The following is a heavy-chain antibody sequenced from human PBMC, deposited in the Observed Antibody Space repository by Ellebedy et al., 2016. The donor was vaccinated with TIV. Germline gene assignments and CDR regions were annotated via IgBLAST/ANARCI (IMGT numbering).Heavy chain of an antibody. CDR1: DFTFSSYA. Sequence: GESLKISCAASDFTFSSYAMSWVRQAPGKGLEGVSYISSTFGTIYYADAGKGRFTISRDNVKNSLYLQMNSLRDEDTAVYYCARVDVSVWNFDYWGQGSLVTVSS. D-gene: IGHD1-1*01. V-gene: IGHV3-48*02. CDR3: ARVDVSVWNFDY. J-gene: IGHJ4*02. CDR2: ISSTFGTI.